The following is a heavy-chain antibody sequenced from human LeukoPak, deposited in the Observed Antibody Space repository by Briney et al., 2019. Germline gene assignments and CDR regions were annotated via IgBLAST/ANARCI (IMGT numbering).Heavy chain of an antibody. D-gene: IGHD5-12*01. J-gene: IGHJ4*02. CDR3: AKGNIVATTCYFDY. CDR2: IYSGGST. V-gene: IGHV3-53*01. Sequence: GGSLRLSCAASGFTVSSNYMSWVRQAPGKGLEWVSVIYSGGSTYYADSVKGRFTISRDNSKNTLYLQMNSLRAEDTAVYYCAKGNIVATTCYFDYWGQGTLVTVSS. CDR1: GFTVSSNY.